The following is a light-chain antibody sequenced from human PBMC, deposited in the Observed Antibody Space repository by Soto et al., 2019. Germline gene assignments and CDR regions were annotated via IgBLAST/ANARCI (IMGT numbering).Light chain of an antibody. CDR2: GVS. J-gene: IGKJ1*01. CDR3: QQYNNWPQT. Sequence: EIVMTQSPATLSVSPGERATLSCRASQSVSSNLAWYQQKPGQAPRLLIYGVSTRATGIPARFSGNGSGTDFTLTISILPSEDFAVYYYQQYNNWPQTFGQGTKVEIK. V-gene: IGKV3-15*01. CDR1: QSVSSN.